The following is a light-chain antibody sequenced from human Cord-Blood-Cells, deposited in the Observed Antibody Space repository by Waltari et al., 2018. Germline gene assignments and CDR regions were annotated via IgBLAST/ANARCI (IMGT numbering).Light chain of an antibody. CDR2: SKN. Sequence: QSVLTQTPSASGTPGQRVTISCSGSSANIGSNTVHWYQQPPGTVPKLLIYSKNQRASWVPDRFCRSKYGTSASMAIIGLQAEDEADYYCAAWDDSRNGWVFGGGTKLTVL. V-gene: IGLV1-44*01. CDR1: SANIGSNT. J-gene: IGLJ3*02. CDR3: AAWDDSRNGWV.